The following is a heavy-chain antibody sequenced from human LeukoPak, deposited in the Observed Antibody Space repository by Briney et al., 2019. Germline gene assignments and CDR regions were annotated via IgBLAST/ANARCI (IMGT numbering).Heavy chain of an antibody. D-gene: IGHD3-16*02. V-gene: IGHV4-38-2*02. CDR3: ARGQYDYVWGSYRSYYFDY. J-gene: IGHJ4*02. Sequence: SETLSLTCTVSGYSIISGYYWGWIRQPPGKGLEWIGSIYHSGTTYYNPSLKSRVTISVDTSKNQFSLKLSSVTAADTAVYYCARGQYDYVWGSYRSYYFDYWGQGTLVTVSS. CDR2: IYHSGTT. CDR1: GYSIISGYY.